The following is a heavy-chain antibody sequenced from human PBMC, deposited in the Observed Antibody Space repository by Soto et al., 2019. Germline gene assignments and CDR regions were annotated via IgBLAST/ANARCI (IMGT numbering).Heavy chain of an antibody. CDR1: GGSISSYY. V-gene: IGHV4-59*08. Sequence: SQTLSLTCTVSGGSISSYYWRWIRQPPGKGLEWIGYISNSGNTNYNPSLKSRVTISVDTSKNQFSLKLSSVTAADTAVYYCARGGFGLSTKYYYYYMDVWGKGTTVTVSS. CDR2: ISNSGNT. D-gene: IGHD3-10*01. J-gene: IGHJ6*03. CDR3: ARGGFGLSTKYYYYYMDV.